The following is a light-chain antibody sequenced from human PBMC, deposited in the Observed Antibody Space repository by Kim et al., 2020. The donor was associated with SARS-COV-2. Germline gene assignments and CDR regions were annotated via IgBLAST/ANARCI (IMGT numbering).Light chain of an antibody. CDR1: SSNIGAGYD. J-gene: IGLJ3*02. CDR2: GDN. Sequence: QRVTISCTGSSSNIGAGYDVHWYQRLPGTAPKLLIYGDNNRPSGVPDRFSASRSGTSASLAIAGLQAEDEGDYFCQSYDSSLSGRVFGGGTKLTVL. CDR3: QSYDSSLSGRV. V-gene: IGLV1-40*01.